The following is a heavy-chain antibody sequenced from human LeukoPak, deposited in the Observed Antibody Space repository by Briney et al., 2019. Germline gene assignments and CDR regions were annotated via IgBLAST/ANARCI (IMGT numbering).Heavy chain of an antibody. CDR1: GGTFSSYA. V-gene: IGHV1-69*06. J-gene: IGHJ4*02. CDR2: IIPIFGTA. CDR3: AVDTAMVPHPKQQLDY. Sequence: GASVKVSCKASGGTFSSYAISWVRQAPGQGLEWMGGIIPIFGTANYAQKFQGRVTITADKSTSTAYVELSSLRSEDTAVYYCAVDTAMVPHPKQQLDYWGQGTLVTVSS. D-gene: IGHD5-18*01.